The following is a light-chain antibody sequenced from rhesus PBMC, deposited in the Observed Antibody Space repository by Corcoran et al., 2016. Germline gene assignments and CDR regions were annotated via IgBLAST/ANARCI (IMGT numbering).Light chain of an antibody. Sequence: ETVVTQSPATLSLSPGERATLSCRASQRVGNNLAWYHQKPGQAPRLLIFGVPSRPTGIPDRFSGSGSGTDFPLTIISLETEDVGVYYCQQSSNLSAFGGGTKVELK. CDR1: QRVGNN. CDR2: GVP. V-gene: IGKV3-24*04. CDR3: QQSSNLSA. J-gene: IGKJ4*01.